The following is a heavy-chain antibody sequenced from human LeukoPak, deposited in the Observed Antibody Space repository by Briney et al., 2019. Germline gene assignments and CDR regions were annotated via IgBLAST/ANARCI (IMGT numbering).Heavy chain of an antibody. CDR2: IWYDGSDK. J-gene: IGHJ4*02. D-gene: IGHD5-18*01. CDR3: ARDSAAGGQLWLTY. V-gene: IGHV3-33*01. Sequence: GGSMRLSCAASEFTFSSYAMHWVRQAPGKGLEWVAVIWYDGSDKYYADSVKGRFTISRDNSRNTLHLQMNSLRAEDTAVYYCARDSAAGGQLWLTYWGQGTLVTVSS. CDR1: EFTFSSYA.